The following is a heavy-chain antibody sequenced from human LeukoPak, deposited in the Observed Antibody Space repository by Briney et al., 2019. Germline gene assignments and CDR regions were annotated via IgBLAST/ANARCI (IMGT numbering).Heavy chain of an antibody. D-gene: IGHD2-21*01. CDR1: GSSISNYY. J-gene: IGHJ4*02. CDR3: ARGVVIAPQTFDY. V-gene: IGHV4-59*01. CDR2: IYYSGST. Sequence: SETLSLTCTVSGSSISNYYWSWIRQPPGKGLEWIGYIYYSGSTNYNPSLKSRVTISVDTSKNQFSLKLSSVTAADTAVYYCARGVVIAPQTFDYWGQGTLVTVSS.